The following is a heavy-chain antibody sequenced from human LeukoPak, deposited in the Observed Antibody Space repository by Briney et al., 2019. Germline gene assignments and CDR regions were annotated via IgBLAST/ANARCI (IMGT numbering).Heavy chain of an antibody. Sequence: SETLSLTCTVSGGSIRSYDWSWIRQPPGKGLDYIAYISYSGSTNYNPSLKSRVIISVDTSKNHFSLKLNSVTAADTVVYYCARRTAIIPGGFDYWGQGTLVTVSS. CDR1: GGSIRSYD. J-gene: IGHJ4*02. CDR3: ARRTAIIPGGFDY. CDR2: ISYSGST. D-gene: IGHD5-24*01. V-gene: IGHV4-59*08.